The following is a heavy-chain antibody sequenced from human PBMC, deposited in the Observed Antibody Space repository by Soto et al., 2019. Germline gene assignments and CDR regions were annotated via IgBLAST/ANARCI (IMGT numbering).Heavy chain of an antibody. CDR1: GFTFSSYW. V-gene: IGHV3-7*01. CDR3: ARDNSWYSDAFDI. D-gene: IGHD6-13*01. CDR2: IKQDGSEK. Sequence: EVQLVESGGGLVQPGGSLRLSCAASGFTFSSYWMSWVRQAPGKGLEWVANIKQDGSEKYYVDSVKGRFTISRDNAKNSLYLQMNSLRAEDTAVYYCARDNSWYSDAFDIWGQGTMVTVSS. J-gene: IGHJ3*02.